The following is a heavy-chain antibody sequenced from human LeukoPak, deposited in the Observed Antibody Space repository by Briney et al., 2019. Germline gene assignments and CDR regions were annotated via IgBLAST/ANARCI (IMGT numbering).Heavy chain of an antibody. J-gene: IGHJ5*02. Sequence: SEALSLTCTVSGGSISSYYWSWIRQPPGKGLEWIGYIYYSDSGSTNYNPSLKSRVTISVDTSKNQLSLSLSSVTAADTAVYYCARQPINYDSWFDPWGQGTLVTVSS. CDR2: IYYSDSGST. D-gene: IGHD3-3*01. CDR1: GGSISSYY. V-gene: IGHV4-59*01. CDR3: ARQPINYDSWFDP.